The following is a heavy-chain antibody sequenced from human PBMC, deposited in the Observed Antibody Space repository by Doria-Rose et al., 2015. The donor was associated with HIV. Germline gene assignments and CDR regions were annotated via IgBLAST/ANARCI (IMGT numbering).Heavy chain of an antibody. J-gene: IGHJ4*02. CDR3: ATGVTLDY. Sequence: VQLQGSGGGLARPGGSLRLSCATSGFTFSSHRINWVRQAPGKGLEWVSSISSTSAYINYADSVRGRFTISRDNARNSLYLQMDSLRAEDTAIYYCATGVTLDYWGQGTLVTVSS. CDR2: ISSTSAYI. CDR1: GFTFSSHR. V-gene: IGHV3-21*01. D-gene: IGHD3-10*01.